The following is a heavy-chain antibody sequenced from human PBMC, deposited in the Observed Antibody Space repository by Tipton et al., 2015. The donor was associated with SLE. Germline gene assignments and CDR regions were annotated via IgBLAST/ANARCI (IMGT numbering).Heavy chain of an antibody. D-gene: IGHD4-23*01. Sequence: QLVQSGAEVKKPGESLKISCKGSGYSFTNYWIVWVRQMPGKGLEWMGIIFPGDSDTRYSPSFQGQVTFSADQSINTAYLQWSSLKASDTAMYFCARWDYYGGRLRSFDMWGQGTSVTVSS. V-gene: IGHV5-51*01. J-gene: IGHJ3*02. CDR2: IFPGDSDT. CDR1: GYSFTNYW. CDR3: ARWDYYGGRLRSFDM.